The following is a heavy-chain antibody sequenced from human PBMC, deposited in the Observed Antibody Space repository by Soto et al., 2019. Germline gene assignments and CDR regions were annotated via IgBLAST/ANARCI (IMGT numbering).Heavy chain of an antibody. V-gene: IGHV3-30-3*01. Sequence: GGSLRLSCAASGFTFSSYAMHWVRQAPGKGLEWVAVISYDGSNKYYADSVKGRFTISRDNAKNTLYLQVNSLRAEDTAVYYCARDMTYRMDVWGQGTTVTVSS. CDR3: ARDMTYRMDV. D-gene: IGHD2-21*02. J-gene: IGHJ6*02. CDR1: GFTFSSYA. CDR2: ISYDGSNK.